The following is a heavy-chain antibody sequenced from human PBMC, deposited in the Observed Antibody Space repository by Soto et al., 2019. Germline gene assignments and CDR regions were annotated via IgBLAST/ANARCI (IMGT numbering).Heavy chain of an antibody. Sequence: ASVKVSCKASGYTFTSYDINWVRQATGQGLEWMGWMNPNSGNTGYAQKFQGRVTMTRNTSIGTAYMELSSLRSEDTAVYYCARARRFLEWLARRGYGMDVWGQGTTVTVSS. CDR1: GYTFTSYD. D-gene: IGHD3-3*01. CDR2: MNPNSGNT. J-gene: IGHJ6*02. V-gene: IGHV1-8*01. CDR3: ARARRFLEWLARRGYGMDV.